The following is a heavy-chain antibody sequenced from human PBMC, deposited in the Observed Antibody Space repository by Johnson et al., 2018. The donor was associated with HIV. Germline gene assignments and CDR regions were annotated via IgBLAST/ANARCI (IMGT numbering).Heavy chain of an antibody. Sequence: QMQLVESGGGLAKPGGSLRLSCAASGFTFSSYAMHWVRQSPGKGLEWVAVISFDGGDKYYADSVKGRFTISRDNSKSTFFLQMNSLTPEDTGVYYCAKERRAPRAFDIWGQGTMVTVSS. V-gene: IGHV3-30*02. CDR1: GFTFSSYA. CDR2: ISFDGGDK. CDR3: AKERRAPRAFDI. J-gene: IGHJ3*02.